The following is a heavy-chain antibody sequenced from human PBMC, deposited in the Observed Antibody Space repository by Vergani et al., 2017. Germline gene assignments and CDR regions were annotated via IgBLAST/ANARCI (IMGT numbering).Heavy chain of an antibody. CDR2: INHSGST. Sequence: QVQLQQWGAGLLKPSETLSLTCAVYGGSFSGYYWSWIRQPPGKGLEWVGEINHSGSTNYNPSLKSRFTISGDTSKNQFSLKVSSVTAADTAVYYCARKGIAVADWFDPWGQGTLVTVSS. V-gene: IGHV4-34*01. CDR3: ARKGIAVADWFDP. J-gene: IGHJ5*02. CDR1: GGSFSGYY. D-gene: IGHD6-19*01.